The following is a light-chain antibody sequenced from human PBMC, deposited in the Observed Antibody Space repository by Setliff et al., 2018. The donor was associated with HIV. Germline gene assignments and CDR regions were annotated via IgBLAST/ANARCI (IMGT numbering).Light chain of an antibody. CDR2: ETI. CDR1: TSDISSYGF. J-gene: IGLJ1*01. Sequence: QSALTQPASVSGSPGQSITISCTGTTSDISSYGFVSWYQQHPDSAPRLLIYETIHRPSGVSSRFSGSKSGNTASLTISRVEAGDEADYYCQVWDSSSDHHVFGTGTKVTV. CDR3: QVWDSSSDHHV. V-gene: IGLV2-14*03.